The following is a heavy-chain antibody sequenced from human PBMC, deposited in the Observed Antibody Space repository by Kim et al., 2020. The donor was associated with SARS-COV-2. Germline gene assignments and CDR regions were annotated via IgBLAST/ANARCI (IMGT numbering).Heavy chain of an antibody. CDR2: INPNSGGT. CDR1: GYTFTGYY. CDR3: ARTPYYDFWSGYYTPYYFDY. V-gene: IGHV1-2*02. J-gene: IGHJ4*02. D-gene: IGHD3-3*01. Sequence: ASVKVSCKASGYTFTGYYMHWVRQAPGQGLEWMGWINPNSGGTNYAQKFQGRVTMTRDTSISTAYMELSRLRSDDTAVYYCARTPYYDFWSGYYTPYYFDYWGQGTLVTVSS.